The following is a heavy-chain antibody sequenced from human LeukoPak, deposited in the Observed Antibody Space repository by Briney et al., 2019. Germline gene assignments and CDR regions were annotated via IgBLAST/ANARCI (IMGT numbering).Heavy chain of an antibody. D-gene: IGHD2-15*01. Sequence: SETLSLTCTVSGGSISSYYWSWIRQPAGKGLEWIGRIYTSGSTNYNPSLKSRVTMSVDTSKNQFSLKLSSVTAADTAMYYCARDRNCSGGSCSGGWFDPWGQGTLVTVSS. CDR3: ARDRNCSGGSCSGGWFDP. CDR2: IYTSGST. J-gene: IGHJ5*02. CDR1: GGSISSYY. V-gene: IGHV4-4*07.